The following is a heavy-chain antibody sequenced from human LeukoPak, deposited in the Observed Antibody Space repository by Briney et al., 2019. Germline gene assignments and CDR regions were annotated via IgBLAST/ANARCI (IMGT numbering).Heavy chain of an antibody. CDR1: GFTFSSYT. CDR3: ARTANFAAGYYIDY. V-gene: IGHV3-21*01. J-gene: IGHJ4*02. D-gene: IGHD6-13*01. Sequence: GGSLRLSCAASGFTFSSYTMNWVRQAPGKGLEWVSSISGSSRHKYYADSVKGRFTISRDNAKNSLYLQMNSLRAEDTAVYYCARTANFAAGYYIDYWGQGTMVTVSS. CDR2: ISGSSRHK.